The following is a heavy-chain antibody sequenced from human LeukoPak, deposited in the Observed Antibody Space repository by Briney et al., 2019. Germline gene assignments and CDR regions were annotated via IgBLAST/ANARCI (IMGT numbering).Heavy chain of an antibody. CDR1: GNYW. J-gene: IGHJ4*02. CDR2: INSDGSWT. D-gene: IGHD2/OR15-2a*01. Sequence: SGGSLRLSCAASGNYWMHWVRQAPGKGLVWVSHINSDGSWTTYVDSVKGRFTISKDNAKNMVYLQMNNLRAEDTAVYYCVGFYETYWGRGTLVTVSS. V-gene: IGHV3-74*01. CDR3: VGFYETY.